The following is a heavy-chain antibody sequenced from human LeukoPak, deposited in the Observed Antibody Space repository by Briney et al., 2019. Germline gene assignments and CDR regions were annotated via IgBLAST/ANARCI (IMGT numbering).Heavy chain of an antibody. CDR1: GYTFTDSY. J-gene: IGHJ4*02. CDR2: INPNSGGT. D-gene: IGHD4-23*01. V-gene: IGHV1-2*02. CDR3: ARGKVTPYLGVDY. Sequence: ASVKVSCKTSGYTFTDSYIHWVRQAPGQGLEWMGWINPNSGGTNYAQKFQGRVTMTRDTSISTAYMELSRLRSDDTAVYYCARGKVTPYLGVDYWGQGTLVTVSS.